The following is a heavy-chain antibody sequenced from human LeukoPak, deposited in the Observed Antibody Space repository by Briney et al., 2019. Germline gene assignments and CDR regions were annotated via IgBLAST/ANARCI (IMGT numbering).Heavy chain of an antibody. D-gene: IGHD3-3*01. CDR1: GGSFSGYY. CDR3: ARDPRDFWSGPGAFDI. V-gene: IGHV4-34*01. CDR2: INHSGST. J-gene: IGHJ3*02. Sequence: PSETLSLTCAVYGGSFSGYYWSWIRQPPGKGLEWIGEINHSGSTNYNPSLKSRVTISVDTSKNQFSLKLSSVTAADTAVYYCARDPRDFWSGPGAFDIWGQGTMVTVSS.